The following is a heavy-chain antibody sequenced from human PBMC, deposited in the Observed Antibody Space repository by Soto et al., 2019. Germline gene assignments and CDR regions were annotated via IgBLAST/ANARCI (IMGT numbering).Heavy chain of an antibody. CDR1: GYTFNVYY. V-gene: IGHV1-46*02. D-gene: IGHD3-22*01. Sequence: ASVKVSCKASGYTFNVYYMHWVRQAPGQGLEWMGIINPNAGSTSYAQKFQGRVTLTRDRSTSTVYMELSSLRSEDTAVYYRARGDSSGYSDCWGQGTLVTVSS. CDR3: ARGDSSGYSDC. J-gene: IGHJ4*02. CDR2: INPNAGST.